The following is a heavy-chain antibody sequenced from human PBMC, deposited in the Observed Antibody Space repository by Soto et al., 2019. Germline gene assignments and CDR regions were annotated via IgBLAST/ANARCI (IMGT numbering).Heavy chain of an antibody. J-gene: IGHJ6*02. Sequence: ASVKGSWKAAGYTFTGYYIHWVRQAPGQGLEWMGWINPNSGGTNYAQKFQGRVTMTRDTSISTAYMELSRLRSDDTAVYYCAREGGVYSSGWYYYYYYGMDVWGQGTTVTVSS. V-gene: IGHV1-2*02. CDR2: INPNSGGT. D-gene: IGHD6-19*01. CDR3: AREGGVYSSGWYYYYYYGMDV. CDR1: GYTFTGYY.